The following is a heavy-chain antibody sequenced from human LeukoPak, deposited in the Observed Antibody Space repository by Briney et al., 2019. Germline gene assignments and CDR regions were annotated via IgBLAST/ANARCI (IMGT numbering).Heavy chain of an antibody. CDR3: ARAGSSSSHYFDY. J-gene: IGHJ4*02. CDR1: GFTFSSYW. Sequence: PGGSLRLSCAASGFTFSSYWMSWVRQAPGKGLEWVANIKEDGSEKYYVDSVKGRFTISRDNAKNSLFLQMNFLGVEDTAVYYCARAGSSSSHYFDYWGQGTLVTVSS. CDR2: IKEDGSEK. D-gene: IGHD6-6*01. V-gene: IGHV3-7*03.